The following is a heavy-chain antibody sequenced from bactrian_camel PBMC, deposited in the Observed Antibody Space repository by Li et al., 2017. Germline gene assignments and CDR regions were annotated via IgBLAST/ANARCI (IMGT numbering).Heavy chain of an antibody. CDR1: GYSSALPCYC. Sequence: VESGGGSVQAGGSLKLSCATSGYSSALPCYCMGWFRQAPGKGLEWVSAIVSALGSTYYADSVKGRFTISKDEDHVKNTLFLEMTNLKADDTAMYYCTADTVKASLATIAQFAAYEGHGTQVTVS. CDR2: IVSALGST. J-gene: IGHJ4*01. V-gene: IGHV3S25*01. D-gene: IGHD4*01.